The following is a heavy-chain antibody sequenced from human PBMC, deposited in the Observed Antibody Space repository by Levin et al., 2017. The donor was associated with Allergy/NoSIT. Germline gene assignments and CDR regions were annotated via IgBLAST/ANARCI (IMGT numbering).Heavy chain of an antibody. V-gene: IGHV3-23*01. CDR1: GFTFSSYA. Sequence: PGGSLRLSCAASGFTFSSYAMDWVRQAPGKGLEWVSAIRQSGSRIYYADSVKGRFTVSRDNSKNTLYLQRNSLRGEDTAVYYCGREEGASGWYTVDYWGQGTLVTVSS. CDR3: GREEGASGWYTVDY. D-gene: IGHD6-19*01. CDR2: IRQSGSRI. J-gene: IGHJ4*02.